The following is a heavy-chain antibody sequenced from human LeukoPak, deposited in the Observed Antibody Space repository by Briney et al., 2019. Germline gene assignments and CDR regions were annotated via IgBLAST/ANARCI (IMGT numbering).Heavy chain of an antibody. Sequence: SETLSLTCSVSGGSVTSGGFYWGWLRQPPGKGPECIATIYYTGSTYYNPSLQSRVTISIDTSKNQFSLRLTSVTATDTAVYHCARHSGSGSLSRPFDPWGQGTLVTVSS. V-gene: IGHV4-39*01. CDR3: ARHSGSGSLSRPFDP. J-gene: IGHJ5*02. CDR2: IYYTGST. CDR1: GGSVTSGGFY. D-gene: IGHD3-10*01.